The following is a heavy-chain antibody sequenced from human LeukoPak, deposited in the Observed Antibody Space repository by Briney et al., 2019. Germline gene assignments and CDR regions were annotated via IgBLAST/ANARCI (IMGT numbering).Heavy chain of an antibody. D-gene: IGHD3-22*01. Sequence: GSLRVSCAASGFTFSNAWMSWIRQPPWKALEWIGEINHSGSTDYNPSLKSRVTISVDTSKNQFSLKLSSVTAADTAVYYCASGTGRKGVVVIPSFDYWGQGTLVTVSS. CDR2: INHSGST. J-gene: IGHJ4*02. CDR1: GFTFSNAW. CDR3: ASGTGRKGVVVIPSFDY. V-gene: IGHV4-34*01.